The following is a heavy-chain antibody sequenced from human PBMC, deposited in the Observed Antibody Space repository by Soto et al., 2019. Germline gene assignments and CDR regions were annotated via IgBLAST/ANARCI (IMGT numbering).Heavy chain of an antibody. D-gene: IGHD6-13*01. V-gene: IGHV3-74*01. CDR1: GFTFSSNW. CDR3: ARGSSSWYVSFDY. J-gene: IGHJ4*02. Sequence: GWSLRLSCAASGFTFSSNWMHWVRQAPGKGLVWVSRINSDGSITSYADSVKGQFTISRDNAKNTVYLQMNSLRAEDTAVYYCARGSSSWYVSFDYWGQGILVTVSS. CDR2: INSDGSIT.